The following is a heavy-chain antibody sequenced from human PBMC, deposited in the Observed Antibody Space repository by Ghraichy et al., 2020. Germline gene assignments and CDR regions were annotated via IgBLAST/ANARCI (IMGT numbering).Heavy chain of an antibody. CDR3: ARGRPVYGDN. CDR2: IYYSGST. V-gene: IGHV4-39*01. Sequence: SETLSLTCTVSGGSISSSSYYWGWIRQPPGKGLEWIGSIYYSGSTYYNPSLKSRVTISVDTSKNQFFLKLSSVTAADTAVYYCARGRPVYGDNWGQGTLVTVSS. D-gene: IGHD5/OR15-5a*01. J-gene: IGHJ4*02. CDR1: GGSISSSSYY.